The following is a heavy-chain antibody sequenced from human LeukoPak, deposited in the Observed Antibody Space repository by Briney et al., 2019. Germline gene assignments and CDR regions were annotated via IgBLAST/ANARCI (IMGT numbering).Heavy chain of an antibody. V-gene: IGHV1-69*05. J-gene: IGHJ5*02. Sequence: SVKVSCKASGGSFRTYPTSWVRQAPGQGLEWMGGLTQFFRRTNYTQKFQGRLTITTDESSSTAYMELSDLRSDDTAVYYCATSESGRSWDWFAPWGQGTLVTVSS. CDR2: LTQFFRRT. CDR3: ATSESGRSWDWFAP. CDR1: GGSFRTYP. D-gene: IGHD3-10*01.